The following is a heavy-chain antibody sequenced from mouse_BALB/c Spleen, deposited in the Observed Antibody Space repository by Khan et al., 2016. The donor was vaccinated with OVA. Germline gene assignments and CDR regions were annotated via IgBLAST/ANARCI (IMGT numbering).Heavy chain of an antibody. D-gene: IGHD1-2*01. CDR2: INTYTGEP. V-gene: IGHV9-1*02. J-gene: IGHJ1*01. CDR3: ARTFTTATSYFDV. Sequence: QIQLVQSGPELKKPGETVKISCKASGYTFTNYGMNWVKQAPGKGLKWMGWINTYTGEPTYADDFKGRFAFSLETSASTAYLQINNLKNEDMAIYFCARTFTTATSYFDVWGAGTTVTVSS. CDR1: GYTFTNYG.